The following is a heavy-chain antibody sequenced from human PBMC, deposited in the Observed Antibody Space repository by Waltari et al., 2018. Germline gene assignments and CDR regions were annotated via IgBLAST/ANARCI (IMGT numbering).Heavy chain of an antibody. Sequence: EVQLVESGGGLVQPGGSLRLSCAASGFIFRRYDIHWVRQTTGKRLECVSGIGTAGDPYYSDSVKGRFTISREKAKNSLYLQMNSLRAGDTAVYYCVRGGDNDAFDIWGQGTKVTVSS. CDR1: GFIFRRYD. D-gene: IGHD1-1*01. V-gene: IGHV3-13*05. J-gene: IGHJ3*02. CDR2: IGTAGDP. CDR3: VRGGDNDAFDI.